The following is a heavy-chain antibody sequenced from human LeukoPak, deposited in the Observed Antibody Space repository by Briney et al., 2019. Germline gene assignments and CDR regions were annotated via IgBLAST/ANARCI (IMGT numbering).Heavy chain of an antibody. CDR2: ISGSSSYI. Sequence: GGSLRLSCAASGFTFSSYSMNWVRQAPGKGLEWVSSISGSSSYINYADSVKGRFTISRDNAQNSLFLQLNSLRAEDTAVYYCARDPYSSGWYEDAFDIWGQGTMVTVSS. V-gene: IGHV3-21*01. CDR1: GFTFSSYS. D-gene: IGHD6-19*01. CDR3: ARDPYSSGWYEDAFDI. J-gene: IGHJ3*02.